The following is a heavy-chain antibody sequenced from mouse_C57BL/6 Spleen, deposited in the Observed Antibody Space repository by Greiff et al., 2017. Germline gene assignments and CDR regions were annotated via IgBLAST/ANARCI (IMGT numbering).Heavy chain of an antibody. J-gene: IGHJ2*01. D-gene: IGHD1-2*01. V-gene: IGHV1-82*01. CDR1: GYAFSSSW. Sequence: QVQLQQSGPELVKPGASVKISCKASGYAFSSSWMNWVKQRPGKGLEWIGRIYPGDGDTNYNGKFKGKATLTSDKSSSTAYMQLSSLTSEDSAVYFGAREGDYGYYEYFYFDYWGQGTTLTVSS. CDR2: IYPGDGDT. CDR3: AREGDYGYYEYFYFDY.